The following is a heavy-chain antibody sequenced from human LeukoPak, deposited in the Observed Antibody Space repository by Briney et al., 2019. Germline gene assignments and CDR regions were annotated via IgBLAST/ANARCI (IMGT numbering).Heavy chain of an antibody. V-gene: IGHV3-7*01. CDR1: EFTFSHYW. CDR3: ARNDWGLGSFWYFTL. Sequence: PGGSLRLSCGASEFTFSHYWMSWVRQAPGKGLEWVAYIKQDGSEKHYVDSVKGRFTISRDNAKNSLFLLLTSLRAEDTAVYFCARNDWGLGSFWYFTLWGRGTLVTVSS. CDR2: IKQDGSEK. D-gene: IGHD7-27*01. J-gene: IGHJ2*01.